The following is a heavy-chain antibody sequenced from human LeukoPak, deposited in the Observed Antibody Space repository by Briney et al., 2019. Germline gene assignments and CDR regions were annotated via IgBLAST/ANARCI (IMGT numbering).Heavy chain of an antibody. J-gene: IGHJ4*02. V-gene: IGHV3-23*01. CDR2: ISGSGGGT. CDR3: AKDLGRYRNNFFDY. Sequence: PGGSLRLSCAASGFTFSSIAMSCVRQAPDKRLEWVSTISGSGGGTYYADSVKGRFTISRDDSKNTLYLQMNSLRADDTAVYYCAKDLGRYRNNFFDYWGQGNLVTVSS. D-gene: IGHD1-26*01. CDR1: GFTFSSIA.